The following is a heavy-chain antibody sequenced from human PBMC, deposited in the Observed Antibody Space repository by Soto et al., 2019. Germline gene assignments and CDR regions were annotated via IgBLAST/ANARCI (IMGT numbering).Heavy chain of an antibody. CDR1: GFTFSSYS. V-gene: IGHV3-21*01. Sequence: GGSLRLSCAASGFTFSSYSMNWVRQAPGKGLEWVSSISSSSSYIYYADSVKGRFTISRDNAKNSLYLQMNSLRAEDTAVYYCARDGIAAAGTRYFDYWGQGTLVTVSS. CDR3: ARDGIAAAGTRYFDY. D-gene: IGHD6-13*01. CDR2: ISSSSSYI. J-gene: IGHJ4*02.